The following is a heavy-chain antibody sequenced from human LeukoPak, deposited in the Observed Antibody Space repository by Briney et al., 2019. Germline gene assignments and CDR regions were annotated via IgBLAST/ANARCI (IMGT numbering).Heavy chain of an antibody. CDR1: GFTFSSYG. CDR2: IRYDGSNK. D-gene: IGHD3-10*01. J-gene: IGHJ4*02. CDR3: AKDSYYYGSGSYHVGY. V-gene: IGHV3-30*02. Sequence: GGSLRLSCAASGFTFSSYGMHWVRQAPGKGLEWVAFIRYDGSNKYYADSVKGRFTISGDNSKNTLYLQMNSLRAEDTAVYYCAKDSYYYGSGSYHVGYWGQGTLVTVSS.